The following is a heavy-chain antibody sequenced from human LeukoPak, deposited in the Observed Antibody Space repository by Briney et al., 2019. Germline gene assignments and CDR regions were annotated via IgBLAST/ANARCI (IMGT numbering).Heavy chain of an antibody. D-gene: IGHD3-9*01. CDR1: GFTFSDSA. J-gene: IGHJ6*02. V-gene: IGHV3-21*01. CDR2: ISSSSSYI. Sequence: GSLKLSCAASGFTFSDSAMHWVRQAPGKGLEWVSSISSSSSYIYYADSVKGRFTISRDNAKNSLYLQMNSLRAEDTAVYYCARVIYDILTGYYKHYYGMDVWGQGTTVTVSS. CDR3: ARVIYDILTGYYKHYYGMDV.